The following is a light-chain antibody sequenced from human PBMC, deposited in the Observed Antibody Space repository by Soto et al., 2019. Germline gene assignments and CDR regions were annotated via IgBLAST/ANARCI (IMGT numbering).Light chain of an antibody. CDR1: QSVRSNY. CDR2: DTS. V-gene: IGKV3-11*01. CDR3: QQRSNYWT. J-gene: IGKJ1*01. Sequence: EVVLTQSPVTLSLSPGQRATLSCRASQSVRSNYLGWYQHKPGQPPRLLIYDTSKRATGIPARFSGSGSGTDFTLTISTLEPEDFAVYYGQQRSNYWTFGQGTKVEIK.